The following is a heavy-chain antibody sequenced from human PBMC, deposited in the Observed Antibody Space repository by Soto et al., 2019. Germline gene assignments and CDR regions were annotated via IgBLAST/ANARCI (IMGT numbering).Heavy chain of an antibody. V-gene: IGHV1-3*04. CDR2: INTGTGFT. Sequence: ASVKVSCKASGYTFTNYPMHWVRQAPGQRLEWMGWINTGTGFTKYSQKFQGRVTITRDTSATTAYMDLNSLRSEDTALYYCAGSAEVASAENWFGPWGQGTLVTVSS. J-gene: IGHJ5*02. CDR1: GYTFTNYP. D-gene: IGHD2-15*01. CDR3: AGSAEVASAENWFGP.